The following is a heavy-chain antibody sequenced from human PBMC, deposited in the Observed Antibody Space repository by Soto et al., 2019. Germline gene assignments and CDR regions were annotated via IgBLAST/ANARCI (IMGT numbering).Heavy chain of an antibody. CDR1: GFTFSSYG. Sequence: GGSLRLSCAASGFTFSSYGMHWVRQAPGKGLEWVAVIWYDGSNKYYADSVKGRFTISRDNSKNTLYLQMNSLRAEDTAVYYCARDLRTPRDPSPSYYGMDVWGQGTTVTVSS. J-gene: IGHJ6*02. CDR3: ARDLRTPRDPSPSYYGMDV. V-gene: IGHV3-33*01. CDR2: IWYDGSNK. D-gene: IGHD3-10*01.